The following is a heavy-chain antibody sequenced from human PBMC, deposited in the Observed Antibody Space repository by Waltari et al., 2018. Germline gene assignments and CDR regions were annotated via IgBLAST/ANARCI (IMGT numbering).Heavy chain of an antibody. CDR3: ASEALPTVEYYYYYYGMDV. CDR2: IYTSGST. CDR1: GGSISSGSYY. V-gene: IGHV4-61*02. J-gene: IGHJ6*02. D-gene: IGHD4-17*01. Sequence: QVQLQESGPGLVKPSQTLSLTCTVSGGSISSGSYYWSWIRQPAGKGLEWIGRIYTSGSTNYNPSLKSRVTISVDTSKNQFSLKLSSVTAADTAVYYCASEALPTVEYYYYYYGMDVWGQGTTVTVSS.